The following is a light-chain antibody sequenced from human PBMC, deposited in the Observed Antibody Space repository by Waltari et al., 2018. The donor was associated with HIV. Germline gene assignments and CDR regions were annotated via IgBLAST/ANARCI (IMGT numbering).Light chain of an antibody. CDR3: TSYISSASPV. Sequence: QSALTQPASVSGSPGQSTTISCTGTRFDASAYKYVSWFQHHPGQAPKVIIYEVNHRPSGVSSRFSGSKSASGASLTISGLQPEDEATYFCTSYISSASPVFGGGTKVTVL. J-gene: IGLJ3*02. CDR2: EVN. CDR1: RFDASAYKY. V-gene: IGLV2-14*01.